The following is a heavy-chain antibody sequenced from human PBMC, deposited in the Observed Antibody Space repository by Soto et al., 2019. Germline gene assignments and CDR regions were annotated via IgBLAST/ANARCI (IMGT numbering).Heavy chain of an antibody. CDR1: GGSISSYY. Sequence: SETLSLTCTVSGGSISSYYWSWIRQPPGKGLEWIGYIYCSGSTNYNPSLKSRVTISVDTSKNQFSLKLSSVTAADTAVYYCARESSGYYHRAFDIWGQGTMVT. D-gene: IGHD3-22*01. J-gene: IGHJ3*02. CDR3: ARESSGYYHRAFDI. CDR2: IYCSGST. V-gene: IGHV4-59*01.